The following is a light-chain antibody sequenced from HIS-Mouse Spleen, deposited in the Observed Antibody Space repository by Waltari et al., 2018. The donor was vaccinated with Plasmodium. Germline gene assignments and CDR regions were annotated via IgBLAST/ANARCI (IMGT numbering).Light chain of an antibody. CDR3: YSTDSSGNHRV. V-gene: IGLV3-10*01. Sequence: SYELTPPPSVSVSPGHTARLTCSGDALPTNYAYWYQQKSGQAPVLVIYEDSKRPSGTPERFSGSSSGTMATLTISGAQVEDEADYYCYSTDSSGNHRVFGGGTKLTVL. CDR1: ALPTNY. CDR2: EDS. J-gene: IGLJ3*02.